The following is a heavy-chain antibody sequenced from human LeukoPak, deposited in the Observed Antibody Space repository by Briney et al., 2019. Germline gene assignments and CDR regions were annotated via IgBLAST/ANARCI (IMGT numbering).Heavy chain of an antibody. CDR2: ISSSSSTI. Sequence: GGSLRLSCAASGFTFSSYSMNWVRQAPGKGLEWVSYISSSSSTIYYADPVKGRFTISRDNAKNSLYLQMNSLRAEDTAVYYCARGTRPGCSSTSCYTGGDYWGQGTLVTVSS. V-gene: IGHV3-48*04. J-gene: IGHJ4*02. D-gene: IGHD2-2*02. CDR1: GFTFSSYS. CDR3: ARGTRPGCSSTSCYTGGDY.